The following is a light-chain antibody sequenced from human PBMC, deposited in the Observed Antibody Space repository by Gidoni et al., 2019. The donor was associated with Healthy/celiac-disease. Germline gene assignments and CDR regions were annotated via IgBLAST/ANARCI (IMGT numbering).Light chain of an antibody. V-gene: IGKV3-15*01. CDR3: QQYNNWPLT. J-gene: IGKJ4*01. CDR1: QSVSSN. CDR2: GAS. Sequence: EIVMTQSPATLSVSPGERATLSCRASQSVSSNLAWYQQKPGQAPRLLIYGASTRGTGNPAKFSCNWFGAEVTLPNSSLQSEDFAVYYCQQYNNWPLTFGGGTKVEIK.